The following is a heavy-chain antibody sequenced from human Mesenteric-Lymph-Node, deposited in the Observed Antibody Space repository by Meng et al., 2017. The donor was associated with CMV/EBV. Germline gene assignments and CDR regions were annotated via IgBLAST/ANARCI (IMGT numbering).Heavy chain of an antibody. J-gene: IGHJ3*02. V-gene: IGHV1-8*01. CDR3: ARDRGYCTNGVCYPFDI. Sequence: ASVKVSCKASGYTFTSFDINWVRQAAGQGLEWMGWMNPDSGYTGYAQQFQGRVTMTGDTSTTTAYMELSRLRSDDTAVYYCARDRGYCTNGVCYPFDIWGQGTMVTVSS. D-gene: IGHD2-8*01. CDR2: MNPDSGYT. CDR1: GYTFTSFD.